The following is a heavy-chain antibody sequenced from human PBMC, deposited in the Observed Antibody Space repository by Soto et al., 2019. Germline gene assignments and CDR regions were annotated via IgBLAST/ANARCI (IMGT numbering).Heavy chain of an antibody. D-gene: IGHD3-22*01. CDR1: GGSISSGGYY. Sequence: QVQLQESGPGLVKPSQTLSLTCTVSGGSISSGGYYWSWIRQHPGKGLEWIGYIYYSGSTYYNPSLHSRVTISVDTSKNQFSLKLGSVTAADTAVYYCARDGGGYYDSSGYYGYWYFDLWGRGTLVTVSS. CDR2: IYYSGST. CDR3: ARDGGGYYDSSGYYGYWYFDL. V-gene: IGHV4-31*03. J-gene: IGHJ2*01.